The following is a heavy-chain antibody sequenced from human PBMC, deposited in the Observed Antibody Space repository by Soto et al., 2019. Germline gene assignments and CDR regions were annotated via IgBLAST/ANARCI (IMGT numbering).Heavy chain of an antibody. CDR2: IYYSGST. CDR3: ARVWGGAFDI. CDR1: GGSISSYY. V-gene: IGHV4-59*01. Sequence: QVQLQKSGPGLVKPSETLSLTCTVSGGSISSYYWSWIRQPPGKGLEWIGYIYYSGSTNYNPSLKSRVTISVDTSKNQFSLKLSPVTAADTAVYYCARVWGGAFDIWGQGTMVTVST. J-gene: IGHJ3*02. D-gene: IGHD3-10*01.